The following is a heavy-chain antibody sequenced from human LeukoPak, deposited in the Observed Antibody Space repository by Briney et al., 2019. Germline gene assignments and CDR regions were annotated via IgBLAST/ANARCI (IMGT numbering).Heavy chain of an antibody. D-gene: IGHD3-10*01. J-gene: IGHJ6*02. CDR2: ISGSSSTK. CDR3: ARGLMTTVRGVTKNYYSLDV. V-gene: IGHV3-48*04. CDR1: GFTFSHDW. Sequence: GGSLRLSCAAPGFTFSHDWMSWVRQAPGKGLEWISYISGSSSTKFYKDSVKGRFTVSRDNARNSLYLQMNSLRADDTAVYYCARGLMTTVRGVTKNYYSLDVWGQGTTVTVSS.